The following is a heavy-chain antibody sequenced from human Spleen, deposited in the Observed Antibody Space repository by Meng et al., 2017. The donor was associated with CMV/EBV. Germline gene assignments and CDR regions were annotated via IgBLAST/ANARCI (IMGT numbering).Heavy chain of an antibody. CDR2: IKSKTDGGTT. J-gene: IGHJ4*02. CDR1: GFTFSNAW. CDR3: TRRFSGGWGY. D-gene: IGHD3-3*01. Sequence: AASGFTFSNAWMSWVRQAPGKGLEWVGRIKSKTDGGTTDYGAPVKGRFTISRDDSKNTLYLQLNSLKTEDTAVYYCTRRFSGGWGYWGQGTLVTVSS. V-gene: IGHV3-15*01.